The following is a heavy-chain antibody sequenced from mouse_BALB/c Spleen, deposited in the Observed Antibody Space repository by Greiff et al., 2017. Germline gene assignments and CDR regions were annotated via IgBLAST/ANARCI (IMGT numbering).Heavy chain of an antibody. CDR2: INPSNSRT. Sequence: QVQLQQPGAELVQPGASVKLSCKASGYTFTSYWMHWVKQRPGQGLEWIGVINPSNSRTNYNAKFKSTATLTVDKPSSTAYMQLSSLTSEDSAVYYCARRYEGGYAMDYWGQGTSDTVSS. J-gene: IGHJ4*01. CDR1: GYTFTSYW. CDR3: ARRYEGGYAMDY. D-gene: IGHD2-14*01. V-gene: IGHV1S81*02.